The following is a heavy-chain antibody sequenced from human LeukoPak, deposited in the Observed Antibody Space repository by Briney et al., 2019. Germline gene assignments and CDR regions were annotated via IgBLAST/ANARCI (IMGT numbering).Heavy chain of an antibody. CDR3: ARDRYDDSSGYYDHYYYYMDV. Sequence: ASVKVSCKASGYTFTSYGISWVRQASGQGLEWMGWISAYNGNTNYAQKLQGRVTMTTDTSTSTAYMELRSLRSDDTAVYYCARDRYDDSSGYYDHYYYYMDVWGKGTTVTVSS. CDR1: GYTFTSYG. V-gene: IGHV1-18*01. J-gene: IGHJ6*03. D-gene: IGHD3-22*01. CDR2: ISAYNGNT.